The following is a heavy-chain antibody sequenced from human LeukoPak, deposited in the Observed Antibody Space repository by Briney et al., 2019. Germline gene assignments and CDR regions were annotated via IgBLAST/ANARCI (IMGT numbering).Heavy chain of an antibody. CDR1: GGSISSSSYY. Sequence: SETLSLTCTVSGGSISSSSYYWGWIRQPPGKGLEWIGSIYYSGSTYYNPSLKSRVTISVDTSKNQFSLKLSSVTAADTAVYYCARGPNAWIQLWFNWFDPWGQGTLVTVSS. J-gene: IGHJ5*02. CDR2: IYYSGST. D-gene: IGHD5-18*01. V-gene: IGHV4-39*07. CDR3: ARGPNAWIQLWFNWFDP.